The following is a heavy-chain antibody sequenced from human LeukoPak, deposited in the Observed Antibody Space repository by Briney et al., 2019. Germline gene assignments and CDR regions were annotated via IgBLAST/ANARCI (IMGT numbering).Heavy chain of an antibody. CDR1: GGSFSGYY. CDR3: ARDSFYMVRGVIITNWFDP. D-gene: IGHD3-10*01. V-gene: IGHV4-34*01. Sequence: PSETLSLTCAVYGGSFSGYYWSRIRQPPGKGLEWIGEINHSGSTDYNPSLKSRVTISVDTSKNLFSLKLTSMTAADTAVYYCARDSFYMVRGVIITNWFDPWGQGTLVTVSS. J-gene: IGHJ5*02. CDR2: INHSGST.